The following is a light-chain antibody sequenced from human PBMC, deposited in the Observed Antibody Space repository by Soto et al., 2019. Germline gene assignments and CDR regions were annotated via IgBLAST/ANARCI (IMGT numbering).Light chain of an antibody. V-gene: IGLV2-8*01. CDR1: SSDVGGYNY. Sequence: QSVLTQPPSASGSPGQSVTISCTGTSSDVGGYNYVSWYQQHPGKAPKLMIYEVSKRPSGVPDRFSGSKSGNTASLIISGLQAADEADYYCSLYTSENTYVFGTGTKVTVL. CDR2: EVS. J-gene: IGLJ1*01. CDR3: SLYTSENTYV.